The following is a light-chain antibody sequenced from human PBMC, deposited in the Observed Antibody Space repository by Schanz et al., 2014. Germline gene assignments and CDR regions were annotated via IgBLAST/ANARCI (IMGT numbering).Light chain of an antibody. CDR2: DAS. Sequence: EKVLTQSPGTLSLSPGERATLSCRASQSVGSTYLAWYQQKPGLAPRLLIYDASNRATGIPARFSGSGSGTDFTLTISSLEPEDFAVYYCQQRSNWPLLTFGGGTKVEIK. CDR1: QSVGSTY. J-gene: IGKJ4*01. V-gene: IGKV3-11*01. CDR3: QQRSNWPLLT.